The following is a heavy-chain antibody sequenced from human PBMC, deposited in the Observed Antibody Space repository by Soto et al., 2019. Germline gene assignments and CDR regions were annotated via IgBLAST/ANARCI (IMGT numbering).Heavy chain of an antibody. CDR1: GFTFSSYN. V-gene: IGHV3-21*01. D-gene: IGHD2-2*01. J-gene: IGHJ6*02. CDR2: IRTTSTYI. CDR3: ARVLAAAMNNYYYAMDV. Sequence: GGSLRLSCAASGFTFSSYNMNWVRQAPGKGLEWVSSIRTTSTYISYADSLKGRFTISRDNAKNSLYLQMNSLRAEDTAAYYCARVLAAAMNNYYYAMDVWGQGTTVTVSS.